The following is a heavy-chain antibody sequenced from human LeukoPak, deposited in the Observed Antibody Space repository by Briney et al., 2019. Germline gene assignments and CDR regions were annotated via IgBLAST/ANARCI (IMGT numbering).Heavy chain of an antibody. D-gene: IGHD2-2*01. V-gene: IGHV1-2*02. CDR2: INPNSGGT. Sequence: GASVKVSCKASGYTFIAYYMHWVRQAPGQGLEWMGWINPNSGGTNYAQKFQGRVTMTRDTSIGTVYMGLSRLRSDDTAVYYCARDSCSSTSCLSIDDYWGQGTLVTVPS. CDR1: GYTFIAYY. CDR3: ARDSCSSTSCLSIDDY. J-gene: IGHJ4*02.